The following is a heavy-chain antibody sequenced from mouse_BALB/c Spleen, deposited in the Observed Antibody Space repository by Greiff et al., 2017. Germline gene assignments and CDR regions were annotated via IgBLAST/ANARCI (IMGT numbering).Heavy chain of an antibody. CDR2: INPSNGGT. Sequence: VQLVESGAELVKPGASVKLSCKASGYTFTSYYMYWVKQRPGQGLEWIGEINPSNGGTNFNEKFKSKATLTVDKSSSTAYMQLSSLTSEDSAVYYCTREGGLYYFDYWGQGTTLTVSS. CDR3: TREGGLYYFDY. CDR1: GYTFTSYY. D-gene: IGHD3-3*01. J-gene: IGHJ2*01. V-gene: IGHV1S81*02.